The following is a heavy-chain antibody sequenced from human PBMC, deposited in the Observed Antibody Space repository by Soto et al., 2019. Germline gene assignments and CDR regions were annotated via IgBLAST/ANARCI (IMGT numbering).Heavy chain of an antibody. J-gene: IGHJ4*02. CDR2: INHSGST. CDR1: GGSFSGYY. CDR3: AIHTRGWYSRYFDY. Sequence: SETLSLTCAVYGGSFSGYYWSWIRQPPGKGLEWIGEINHSGSTNYNPSLKSRVTISVDTSKNQFSLKLSSVTAADTAVYYCAIHTRGWYSRYFDYWGQGTLVTVSS. V-gene: IGHV4-34*01. D-gene: IGHD6-19*01.